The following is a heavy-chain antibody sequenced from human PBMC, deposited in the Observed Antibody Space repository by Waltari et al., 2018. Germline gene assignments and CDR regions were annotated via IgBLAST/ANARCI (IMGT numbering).Heavy chain of an antibody. CDR3: ARYGEVPASYFFDY. J-gene: IGHJ4*01. CDR1: GESFLGYF. D-gene: IGHD2-21*01. Sequence: QVQLHQWGAGQLKPSETLSLTCAVSGESFLGYFWSWIRQSPGKGLEWLGSIHYSGSTNYKPTRESRLSLSVDTTKKRFSLGLTSVTAADAALYFCARYGEVPASYFFDYWGQGTLVTVSS. V-gene: IGHV4-34*01. CDR2: IHYSGST.